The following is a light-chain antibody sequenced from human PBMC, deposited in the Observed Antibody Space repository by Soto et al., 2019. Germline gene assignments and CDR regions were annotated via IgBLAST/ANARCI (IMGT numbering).Light chain of an antibody. J-gene: IGLJ2*01. CDR1: SSNIGKNG. CDR2: AND. CDR3: STWDDNLSVV. Sequence: QSALTQPASVSGSPGQSITISCSGSSSNIGKNGVNWYQQVPGEAPRLLIYANDLRPSRVSDRFSGSKSGTSASLAISGLQSEDEANYYCSTWDDNLSVVFGGGTKLTVL. V-gene: IGLV1-36*01.